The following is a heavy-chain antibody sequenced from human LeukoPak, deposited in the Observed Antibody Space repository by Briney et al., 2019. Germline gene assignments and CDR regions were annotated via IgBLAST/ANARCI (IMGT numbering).Heavy chain of an antibody. V-gene: IGHV3-33*01. Sequence: GGSLRLSCAASGFTFNSYGIHWVRQAPGKGLEWVAVIWYDGNNKYYADSVKGRFTISRDSSKNTMYLQMNSLRAEDTAVYYCARGDYSSSVPDYWGQGTLVTVSS. CDR2: IWYDGNNK. CDR3: ARGDYSSSVPDY. D-gene: IGHD2-2*01. J-gene: IGHJ4*02. CDR1: GFTFNSYG.